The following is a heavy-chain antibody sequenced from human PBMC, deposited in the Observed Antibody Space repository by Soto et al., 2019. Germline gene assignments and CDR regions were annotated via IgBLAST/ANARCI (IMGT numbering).Heavy chain of an antibody. J-gene: IGHJ6*02. CDR1: GGSISSYY. V-gene: IGHV4-59*12. D-gene: IGHD2-2*01. CDR2: IYYSGST. CDR3: ARGHLVPAAIDGMDV. Sequence: PSETLSLTCTVSGGSISSYYWSWIRQPPGKGLEWIGYIYYSGSTYYNPSLKSRVTISVDTSKNQFSLKLSSVTAADTAVYYCARGHLVPAAIDGMDVWGQGTTVTVSS.